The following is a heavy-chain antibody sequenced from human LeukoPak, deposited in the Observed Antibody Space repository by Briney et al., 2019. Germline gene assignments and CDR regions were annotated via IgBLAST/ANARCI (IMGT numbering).Heavy chain of an antibody. D-gene: IGHD6-13*01. Sequence: GGSLRLSCAASGFTFSSYSMNWVRQAPGKVLEWVSSISSSSSYIYYADSVKGRFTISRDNAKNSLYLQMNSLRGEDTAVYYCARDRGVYSRTLEDWGQGTLVTVSS. V-gene: IGHV3-21*01. J-gene: IGHJ4*02. CDR2: ISSSSSYI. CDR1: GFTFSSYS. CDR3: ARDRGVYSRTLED.